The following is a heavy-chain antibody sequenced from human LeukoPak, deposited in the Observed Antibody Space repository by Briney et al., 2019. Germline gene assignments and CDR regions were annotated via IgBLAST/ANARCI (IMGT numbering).Heavy chain of an antibody. D-gene: IGHD5/OR15-5a*01. V-gene: IGHV4-59*01. CDR2: ISYSGTT. Sequence: SETLSLTCTVSGXSISSYYWSWIRQPPGKGLEYIGYISYSGTTSYNPSLKSRVTISVDTSKNQFSLKLTSVTAADTAVYYCARDKGLPQAFDIWGQGTMVTVSS. CDR3: ARDKGLPQAFDI. CDR1: GXSISSYY. J-gene: IGHJ3*02.